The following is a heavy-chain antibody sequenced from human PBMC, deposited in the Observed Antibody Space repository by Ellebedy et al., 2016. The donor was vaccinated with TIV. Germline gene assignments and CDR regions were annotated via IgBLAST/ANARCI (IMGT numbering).Heavy chain of an antibody. CDR1: GDSVSSNSAA. D-gene: IGHD1-7*01. Sequence: SQTLSLTCXISGDSVSSNSAAWNSIRQSPSRGLEWLGRTYYRSKWYNDYAVSVKSRITINPDTSKNQFSLQLNSVTPEDTAVYYCARGTNPIKGAFDIWGQGTMVTVSS. CDR3: ARGTNPIKGAFDI. CDR2: TYYRSKWYN. J-gene: IGHJ3*02. V-gene: IGHV6-1*01.